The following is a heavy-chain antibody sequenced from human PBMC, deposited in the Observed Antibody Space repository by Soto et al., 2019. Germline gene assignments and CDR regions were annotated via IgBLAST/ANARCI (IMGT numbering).Heavy chain of an antibody. CDR2: IIPIFGTA. D-gene: IGHD3-10*01. CDR3: VRQTLDYGSGSYQFDY. CDR1: GGTFSSYA. Sequence: QVQLVQSGAEVKKPGSSVKVSCKASGGTFSSYAISWVRQAPGQGLEWMGGIIPIFGTANYAQKFQGRVTITADKSTSTAYMELSSLRSEDTAVYYCVRQTLDYGSGSYQFDYWGQGTLVTVSS. J-gene: IGHJ4*02. V-gene: IGHV1-69*06.